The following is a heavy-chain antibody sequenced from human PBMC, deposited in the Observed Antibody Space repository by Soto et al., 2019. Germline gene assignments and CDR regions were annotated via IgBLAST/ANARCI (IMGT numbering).Heavy chain of an antibody. Sequence: QVQLVQSGPEVKKPGSSVKVSCKASGGAFTNYRISWVRQAPGQGLEWMGGIIPIFQTTNYAQKFQGRVTITVDESTTIAYMELTSLRSDDTAVYFCASAVGNWYPFDPWGQGTLVTVSS. D-gene: IGHD6-13*01. J-gene: IGHJ5*02. CDR2: IIPIFQTT. CDR3: ASAVGNWYPFDP. V-gene: IGHV1-69*12. CDR1: GGAFTNYR.